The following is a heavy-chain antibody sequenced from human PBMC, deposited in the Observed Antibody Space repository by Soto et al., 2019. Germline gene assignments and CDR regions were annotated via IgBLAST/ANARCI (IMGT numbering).Heavy chain of an antibody. D-gene: IGHD3-22*01. J-gene: IGHJ6*02. V-gene: IGHV1-69*13. CDR2: VIPIFGKA. CDR1: GGTLSSYA. CDR3: ARVGYYYDSSGYPEYYYGRDV. Sequence: VASVKGSRKASGGTLSSYAISRVRQAPGQGLEWMGGVIPIFGKANYAQKFQGRGTITPGGSPSTAYMELSSLRSEDTAVYYCARVGYYYDSSGYPEYYYGRDVWGQGITGTVS.